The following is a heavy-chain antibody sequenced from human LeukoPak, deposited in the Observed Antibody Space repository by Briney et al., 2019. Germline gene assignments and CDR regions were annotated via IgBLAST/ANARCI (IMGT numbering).Heavy chain of an antibody. V-gene: IGHV1-46*01. Sequence: GASVEVSCKASGYTFTSYYMHWVRQAPGQGLEWMGIINPSGGSTSYAQKFQGRVTMTRDTSTSTVYTELSSLRSEDTAVYYCARDRKQWPTDYWGQGTLVTVSS. CDR3: ARDRKQWPTDY. CDR1: GYTFTSYY. J-gene: IGHJ4*02. CDR2: INPSGGST. D-gene: IGHD6-19*01.